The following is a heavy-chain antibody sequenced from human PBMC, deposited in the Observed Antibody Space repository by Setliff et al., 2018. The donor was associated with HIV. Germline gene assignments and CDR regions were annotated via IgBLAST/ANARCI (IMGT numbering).Heavy chain of an antibody. CDR2: ISFDGNDK. V-gene: IGHV3-30*04. CDR1: GFTFSNYA. Sequence: PGGSLRLSCAASGFTFSNYAMHWVRQAPGKGLEWVTAISFDGNDKYYADSGKGRFTTSRDNSKNTLFLQMNSLRIEDTAVYFCARATYGMDVWGQGTRVTVSS. CDR3: ARATYGMDV. J-gene: IGHJ6*02. D-gene: IGHD1-1*01.